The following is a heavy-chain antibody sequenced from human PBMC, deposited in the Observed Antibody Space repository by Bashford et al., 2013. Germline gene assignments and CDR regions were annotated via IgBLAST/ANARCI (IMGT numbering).Heavy chain of an antibody. V-gene: IGHV3-74*01. CDR2: IDSDGSSL. Sequence: GGSLRLSCAASGFTFSSYWMHWVRQAPGKGLVWVSRIDSDGSSLIYADFVKGRFNISRDNAKNSLYLQMNSLRAEDTAVYYCARGKGYYDYPGQGTLVTVSS. J-gene: IGHJ4*02. CDR3: ARGKGYYDY. CDR1: GFTFSSYW.